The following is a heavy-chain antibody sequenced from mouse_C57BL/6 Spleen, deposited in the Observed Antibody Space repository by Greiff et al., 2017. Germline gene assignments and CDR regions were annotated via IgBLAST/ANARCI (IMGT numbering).Heavy chain of an antibody. V-gene: IGHV1-82*01. Sequence: QVQLKESGPELVKPGASVKISCKASGYAFSSSWMNWVKQRPGKGLEWIGRIYPGDGDTNYNGKFKGKATLTADKSSSTAYMQLSSLTSEDSAVYFCAPYYSNHYYAMDYWGQGTSVTVSS. J-gene: IGHJ4*01. CDR3: APYYSNHYYAMDY. D-gene: IGHD2-5*01. CDR2: IYPGDGDT. CDR1: GYAFSSSW.